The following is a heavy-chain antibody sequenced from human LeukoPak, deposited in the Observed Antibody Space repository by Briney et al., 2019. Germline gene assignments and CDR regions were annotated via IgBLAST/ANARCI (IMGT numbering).Heavy chain of an antibody. J-gene: IGHJ4*02. CDR1: GFTFSSYS. V-gene: IGHV3-21*01. D-gene: IGHD1-26*01. CDR3: ARDPGGSANIDY. CDR2: ISSRGDFI. Sequence: GGSLRLSCAAPGFTFSSYSMNWVRQAPGKGLEWVSSISSRGDFIHHADSVKGRFTISRDNAKNSLFLQMNSLRAEDTAVYYCARDPGGSANIDYWGQGTLVTVSS.